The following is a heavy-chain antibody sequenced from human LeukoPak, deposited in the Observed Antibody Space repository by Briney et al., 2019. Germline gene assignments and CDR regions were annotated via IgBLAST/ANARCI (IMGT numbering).Heavy chain of an antibody. J-gene: IGHJ4*02. D-gene: IGHD2-2*02. CDR1: GGSISSSSYY. Sequence: PSETLSLTCTVSGGSISSSSYYWGWIRQPPGKGLEWIGSIYYSGSTYYNPSLKSRVTISVDTSKNQFSLKLSSVTAADTAVYYCARDSCSSTSCHKELDYWGQGTLVTVSS. CDR2: IYYSGST. CDR3: ARDSCSSTSCHKELDY. V-gene: IGHV4-39*07.